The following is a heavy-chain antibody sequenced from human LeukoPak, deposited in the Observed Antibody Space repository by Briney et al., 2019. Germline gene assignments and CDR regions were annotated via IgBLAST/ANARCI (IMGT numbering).Heavy chain of an antibody. CDR3: AKTTEGRQQLIRKSVGYYFDL. V-gene: IGHV3-23*01. Sequence: GGSLSLSCAPSGLTLSKYVMRWARQAPGRGLGWVSCISGRGDYTYYADSVTGRFTISRDNSKNTLYLQMDSLRADDTAIYYCAKTTEGRQQLIRKSVGYYFDLRGQGALVTVSS. CDR1: GLTLSKYV. D-gene: IGHD6-13*01. J-gene: IGHJ4*02. CDR2: ISGRGDYT.